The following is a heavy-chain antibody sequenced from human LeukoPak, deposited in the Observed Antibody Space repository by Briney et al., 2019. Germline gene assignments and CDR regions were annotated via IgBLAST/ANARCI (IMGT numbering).Heavy chain of an antibody. Sequence: GGSLRLSCAASEFTFSSYAMSWVRQAPGKGLEWVSAISGSGGSTYYADSVKGRFTISRDNSKNTLYLQMNSLRAEDTAVYYCARSSCYSVARPSRAQLGCRVYFDYWGQGTLVTVSS. CDR2: ISGSGGST. CDR1: EFTFSSYA. CDR3: ARSSCYSVARPSRAQLGCRVYFDY. J-gene: IGHJ4*02. V-gene: IGHV3-23*01. D-gene: IGHD2-15*01.